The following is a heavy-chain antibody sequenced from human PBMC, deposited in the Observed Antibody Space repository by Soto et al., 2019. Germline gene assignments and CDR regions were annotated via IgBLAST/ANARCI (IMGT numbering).Heavy chain of an antibody. J-gene: IGHJ6*02. CDR2: IYYSGST. V-gene: IGHV4-59*01. D-gene: IGHD6-6*01. CDR1: GGSISSYY. CDR3: ARGAAARSLSGMDV. Sequence: SETLSLTCTVSGGSISSYYWSWIRQPPGKGLEWIGYIYYSGSTNYNPSLKSRVTISVDTSKNQFSLKLSSVTAADTAVYYCARGAAARSLSGMDVWGQGTTVTVSS.